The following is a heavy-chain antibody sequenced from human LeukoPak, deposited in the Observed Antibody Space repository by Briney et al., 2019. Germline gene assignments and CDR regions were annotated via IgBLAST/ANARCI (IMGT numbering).Heavy chain of an antibody. CDR3: ARSRDEGYCSSTSCPYFDY. CDR1: GGSISSGSYY. V-gene: IGHV4-61*10. Sequence: PSETLSLTCTVSGGSISSGSYYWSWIRQPAGKGLEWIGYIYHSGSTYYNPSLKSRVTISVDRSKNQFSLKLSSVTAADTAVYYCARSRDEGYCSSTSCPYFDYWGQGTLVTVSS. CDR2: IYHSGST. D-gene: IGHD2-2*01. J-gene: IGHJ4*02.